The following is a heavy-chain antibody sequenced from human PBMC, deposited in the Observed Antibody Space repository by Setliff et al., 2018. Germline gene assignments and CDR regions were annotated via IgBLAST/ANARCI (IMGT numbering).Heavy chain of an antibody. CDR2: TKGDGSEK. CDR3: ARAGLPYAADV. J-gene: IGHJ3*01. V-gene: IGHV3-7*01. Sequence: PGGSLRLSCAASGFTFSSYWMSWVRQVPGKGLEWVANTKGDGSEKYYVDSVEGRFAIPRDNAKNSLYLQMNSLRAEDTAVYYCARAGLPYAADVWGQGTKVTVSS. D-gene: IGHD2-21*02. CDR1: GFTFSSYW.